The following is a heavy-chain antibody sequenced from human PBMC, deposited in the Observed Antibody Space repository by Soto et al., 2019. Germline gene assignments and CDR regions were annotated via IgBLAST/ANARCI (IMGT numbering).Heavy chain of an antibody. CDR3: ARGDSYYDFGIEC. CDR2: ISGSGGRT. CDR1: GFTFGSYA. V-gene: IGHV3-23*01. J-gene: IGHJ4*02. D-gene: IGHD3-3*01. Sequence: PGGSLRLSCAASGFTFGSYAMSWVRQAPGKGLEWVSAISGSGGRTYYADSVKGRATTSRDNSKNTLFLQMNSLRDEDTAVYYCARGDSYYDFGIECWGQGTVVTVSS.